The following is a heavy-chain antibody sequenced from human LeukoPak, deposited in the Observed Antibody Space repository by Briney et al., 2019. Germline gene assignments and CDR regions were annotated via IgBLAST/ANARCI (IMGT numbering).Heavy chain of an antibody. V-gene: IGHV4-34*01. CDR3: ARSVVPAALNWFDP. Sequence: SETLSLTCAVYGGSFSGYYWSWIRQPPGKGLEWIGEINHSGSTNYNPFLKSRVTISVDTSKNQFSLKLSSVTAADTAVYYCARSVVPAALNWFDPWGQGTLVTVSS. CDR2: INHSGST. D-gene: IGHD2-2*01. J-gene: IGHJ5*02. CDR1: GGSFSGYY.